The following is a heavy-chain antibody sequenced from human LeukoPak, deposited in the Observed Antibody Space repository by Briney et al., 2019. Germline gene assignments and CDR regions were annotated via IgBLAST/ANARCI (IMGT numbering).Heavy chain of an antibody. Sequence: GGSVKISCKGSGYSFTNYWIGWVRQMPGKGLEWMGIIYPGNSDTRYSPSFQGQVTISADKSIRTAYLQWSSLKASDTAMYYCARYSSSSEGDYWGQGTLVTVSS. CDR2: IYPGNSDT. D-gene: IGHD6-6*01. CDR3: ARYSSSSEGDY. V-gene: IGHV5-51*01. J-gene: IGHJ4*02. CDR1: GYSFTNYW.